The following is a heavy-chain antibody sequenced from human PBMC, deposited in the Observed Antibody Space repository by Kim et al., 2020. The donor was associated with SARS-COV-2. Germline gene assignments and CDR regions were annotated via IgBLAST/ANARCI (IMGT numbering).Heavy chain of an antibody. CDR3: ARGEDIVLVPKGGYFDL. Sequence: GGSLRLSCAASGFTFSDHYMDWVRQAPGKGLEWVGRTRTKARSYTTEYAASVKGRFTISRDDSKNSLYLQMNSLKTEDTAVYYCARGEDIVLVPKGGYFDLWGRGTLVTVSS. CDR2: TRTKARSYTT. D-gene: IGHD2-8*02. CDR1: GFTFSDHY. V-gene: IGHV3-72*01. J-gene: IGHJ2*01.